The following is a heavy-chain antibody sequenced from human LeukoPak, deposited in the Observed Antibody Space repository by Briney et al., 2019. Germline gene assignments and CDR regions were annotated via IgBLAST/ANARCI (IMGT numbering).Heavy chain of an antibody. CDR3: ARSYCAGDCYTEYFQH. CDR2: IYYNGNT. J-gene: IGHJ1*01. Sequence: PSETLSLTCTVSGASISTHTYYWVWIRQPPGKGLEWIGSIYYNGNTYYNPSLKSRVTISVDTSNNQFSLKLRSVTAADTAVYYCARSYCAGDCYTEYFQHWGQGTLVTVSS. D-gene: IGHD2-21*02. V-gene: IGHV4-39*01. CDR1: GASISTHTYY.